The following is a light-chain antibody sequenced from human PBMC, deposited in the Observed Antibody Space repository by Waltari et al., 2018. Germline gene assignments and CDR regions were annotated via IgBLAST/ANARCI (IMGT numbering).Light chain of an antibody. J-gene: IGLJ2*01. Sequence: SSELAQDPAVCVALGQTVRVTCQGDSLRSYYASWYQQKPGQAPVLVIYGKNNRPSGIPDRFSCSSSGNTASLTITGAQAEDDSDYYCNSRDSSGNHLKVFGGGTKLTVL. CDR2: GKN. CDR1: SLRSYY. CDR3: NSRDSSGNHLKV. V-gene: IGLV3-19*01.